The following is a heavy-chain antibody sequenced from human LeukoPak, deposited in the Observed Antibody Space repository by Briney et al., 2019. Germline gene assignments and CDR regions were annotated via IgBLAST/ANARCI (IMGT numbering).Heavy chain of an antibody. V-gene: IGHV3-30-3*01. D-gene: IGHD4-23*01. Sequence: GGSLRLSCAASGFTFSSYAMHWVRQAPGKGLEWVAVISYDGSNKYYADSVKGRFTISGDNSKNTLYLQMNSLRAEDTAVYYCARGGLRWPNELVYWGQGTLVTVSS. CDR3: ARGGLRWPNELVY. CDR2: ISYDGSNK. CDR1: GFTFSSYA. J-gene: IGHJ4*02.